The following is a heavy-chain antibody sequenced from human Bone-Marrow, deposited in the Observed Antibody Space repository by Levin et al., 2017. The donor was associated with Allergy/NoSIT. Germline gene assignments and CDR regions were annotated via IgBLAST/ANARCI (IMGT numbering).Heavy chain of an antibody. Sequence: ASVKVSCKASGNTLTTYGITWVRQAPGQGLEWMGWIIAYNGKTKYAEKFQGRVTMTKDTSTSTAYMELRSLRPDDTAVYYCARPYCIRTNWGSCGFDPWGQGTRVTVSS. CDR3: ARPYCIRTNWGSCGFDP. V-gene: IGHV1-18*01. D-gene: IGHD2-2*01. CDR1: GNTLTTYG. CDR2: IIAYNGKT. J-gene: IGHJ5*02.